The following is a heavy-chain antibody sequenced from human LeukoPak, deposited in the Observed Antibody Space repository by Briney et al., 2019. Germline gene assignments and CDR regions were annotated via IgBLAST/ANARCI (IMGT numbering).Heavy chain of an antibody. CDR3: ARAPPFYMDV. CDR2: IIPIFGTA. J-gene: IGHJ6*03. Sequence: SVKVSCKASGGTFSSYTISWVRQAPGQGLEWMGGIIPIFGTANYAQKFQGRVTITADESTSTAYMELRSLRSDDTAVYYCARAPPFYMDVWGKGTTVTVSS. CDR1: GGTFSSYT. V-gene: IGHV1-69*13.